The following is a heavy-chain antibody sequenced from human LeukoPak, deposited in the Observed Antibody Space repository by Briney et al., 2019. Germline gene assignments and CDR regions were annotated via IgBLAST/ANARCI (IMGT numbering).Heavy chain of an antibody. CDR2: IWFDGSNK. CDR3: ARIGGSGSYSGHYFDH. J-gene: IGHJ4*02. CDR1: GFTFSSYG. V-gene: IGHV3-33*01. D-gene: IGHD3-10*01. Sequence: GGSLRLSCAASGFTFSSYGMHWVRQAPGKGLVWVAVIWFDGSNKYYADSVKGRFTISRDNSKNTLYLQMNSLRAEDTAVYYCARIGGSGSYSGHYFDHWGQGTLVTVSS.